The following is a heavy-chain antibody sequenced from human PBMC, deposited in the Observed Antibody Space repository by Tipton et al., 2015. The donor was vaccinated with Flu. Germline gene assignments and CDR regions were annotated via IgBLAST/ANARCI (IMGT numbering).Heavy chain of an antibody. D-gene: IGHD2-8*01. CDR1: GGSISSYY. CDR2: IYYSGRT. V-gene: IGHV4-59*01. CDR3: ARDKSEVPGVLSN. J-gene: IGHJ1*01. Sequence: LVKPTETLSLTCTVSGGSISSYYWNWIRQPPGKGLEWIGYIYYSGRTDYNPSLKSRVSLSLDTSKSHFSLRLSSVTAADTAVYYCARDKSEVPGVLSNWGRGTLVTVSS.